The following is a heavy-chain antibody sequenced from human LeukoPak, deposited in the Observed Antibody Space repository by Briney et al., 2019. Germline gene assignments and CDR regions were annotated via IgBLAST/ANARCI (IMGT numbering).Heavy chain of an antibody. CDR3: ARGRGVQDY. D-gene: IGHD3-10*01. CDR1: GGSFSGYY. CDR2: INHGGST. V-gene: IGHV4-34*01. J-gene: IGHJ4*02. Sequence: SETLSLTCAVYGGSFSGYYWSWIRQPPGKGLEWIGEINHGGSTNYNPSLKSRVTISVDTSKNQFSLKLSSVTAADTAVYYCARGRGVQDYWGQGTLVTVSS.